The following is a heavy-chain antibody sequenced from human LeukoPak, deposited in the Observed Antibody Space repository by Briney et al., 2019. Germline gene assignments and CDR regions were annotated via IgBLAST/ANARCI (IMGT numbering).Heavy chain of an antibody. CDR1: GFILRSYS. D-gene: IGHD6-13*01. Sequence: PGGSLRLSCAASGFILRSYSMSWVRQAPGKGLEWVAFSSSSGNYIYYADSVKGRFIISRDNAKSSLDLQLNSLRAEDTALYYCARGQQLDYWGQGILATVSS. J-gene: IGHJ4*02. CDR3: ARGQQLDY. CDR2: SSSSGNYI. V-gene: IGHV3-21*01.